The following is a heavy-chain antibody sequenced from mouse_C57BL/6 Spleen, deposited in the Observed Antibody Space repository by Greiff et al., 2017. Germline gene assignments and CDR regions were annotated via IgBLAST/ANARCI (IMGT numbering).Heavy chain of an antibody. Sequence: VQLQQSGPELVKPGASVKMSCKASGYTFTDYNMHWVKQSHGKSLEWIGYINPNNGGTSYNQKFKGKATLTVNKSSSTAYMELRSLTSEDSAVYYCARPYYYGSSYAYFDVWGTGTTVTVSS. CDR3: ARPYYYGSSYAYFDV. CDR2: INPNNGGT. D-gene: IGHD1-1*01. J-gene: IGHJ1*03. V-gene: IGHV1-22*01. CDR1: GYTFTDYN.